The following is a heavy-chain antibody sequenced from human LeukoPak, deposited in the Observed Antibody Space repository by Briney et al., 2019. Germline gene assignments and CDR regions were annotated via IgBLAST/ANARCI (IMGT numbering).Heavy chain of an antibody. V-gene: IGHV4-39*07. J-gene: IGHJ6*03. Sequence: SETLSLTCTVSGGSISSSSYYWGWIRQPPGKGLEWIGSIYYSGSSYYNPSLKSRVTISVDTSKNQFSLMLSSVTAADTAVYYCARGVYDFWSGYYPPAEYYYYMDVWGKGTTVTVSS. CDR1: GGSISSSSYY. CDR3: ARGVYDFWSGYYPPAEYYYYMDV. CDR2: IYYSGSS. D-gene: IGHD3-3*01.